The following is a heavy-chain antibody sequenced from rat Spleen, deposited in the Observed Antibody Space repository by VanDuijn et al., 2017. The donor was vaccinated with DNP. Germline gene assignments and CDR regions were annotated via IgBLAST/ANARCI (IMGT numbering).Heavy chain of an antibody. J-gene: IGHJ3*01. CDR2: IYTGSGGT. CDR3: ARWVGARFAY. CDR1: GYTFTTYY. V-gene: IGHV1-43*01. D-gene: IGHD4-3*01. Sequence: QVQLRQSGAEPAKPGSSVKISCKASGYTFTTYYMTWIKQTTGQGLDYIGYIYTGSGGTNYNEKFRGKATLTVYKSSSTAFMQLSSLTPDDSTVYYCARWVGARFAYWGQGTLVTVSS.